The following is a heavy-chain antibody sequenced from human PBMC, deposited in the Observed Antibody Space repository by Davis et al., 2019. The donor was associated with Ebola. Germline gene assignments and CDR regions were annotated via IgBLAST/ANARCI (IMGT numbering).Heavy chain of an antibody. Sequence: GESLKISCAASGFTFSSYAMHWVRQAPGKGLEWVAVISYDGSNKYYADSVKGRFTISRDNSKNTLYLQMNSLRAEDTAVYYCAVERKVGEYFDYWGQGTLVTVSS. CDR3: AVERKVGEYFDY. D-gene: IGHD3-10*01. CDR1: GFTFSSYA. CDR2: ISYDGSNK. V-gene: IGHV3-30-3*01. J-gene: IGHJ4*02.